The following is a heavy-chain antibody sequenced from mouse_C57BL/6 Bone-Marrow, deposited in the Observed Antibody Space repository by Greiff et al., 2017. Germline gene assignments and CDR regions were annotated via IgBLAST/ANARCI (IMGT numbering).Heavy chain of an antibody. CDR1: GYTFTSYW. J-gene: IGHJ4*01. V-gene: IGHV1-64*01. D-gene: IGHD1-1*01. Sequence: QVQLQQPGAELVKPGASVTLSCKASGYTFTSYWVRWVKQRPGQGLVWIGMIHPNSGSTNYNEKFKSKSTLTVDKSSSTAYMTLSILTSEAAAVSYCERALIYYYGSSLYYYAIDYWGQGTSVTVSS. CDR3: ERALIYYYGSSLYYYAIDY. CDR2: IHPNSGST.